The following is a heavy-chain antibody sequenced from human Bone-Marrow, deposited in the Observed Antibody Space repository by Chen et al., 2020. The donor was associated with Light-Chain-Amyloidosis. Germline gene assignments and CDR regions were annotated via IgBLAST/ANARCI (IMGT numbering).Heavy chain of an antibody. CDR1: GFTFSTYG. J-gene: IGHJ4*02. CDR3: ARRGSTGTAVDY. V-gene: IGHV3-21*01. Sequence: LLESGGGLVQPGGSLRLSCAASGFTFSTYGMNWVRQAPGKGLEWVSSISSTSSYIYYADSVKGRFTISRDNAKNSLYLQINSLRAEDTAVYYCARRGSTGTAVDYWGQGTLVTVSS. CDR2: ISSTSSYI. D-gene: IGHD4-4*01.